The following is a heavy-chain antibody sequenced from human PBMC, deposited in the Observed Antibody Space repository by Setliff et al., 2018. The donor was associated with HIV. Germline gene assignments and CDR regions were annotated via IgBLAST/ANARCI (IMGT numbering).Heavy chain of an antibody. CDR1: GYTLIHYD. V-gene: IGHV1-3*01. J-gene: IGHJ4*02. Sequence: ASVKVSCKASGYTLIHYDIHWVRQAPGQGLEWVGRISVGTGDSKHSPKSQGRVAITRVSSANTAYLELTSLRSEDTAVYYCSSPMFYDGTVVWGQGTLVTVSS. D-gene: IGHD3-22*01. CDR3: SSPMFYDGTVV. CDR2: ISVGTGDS.